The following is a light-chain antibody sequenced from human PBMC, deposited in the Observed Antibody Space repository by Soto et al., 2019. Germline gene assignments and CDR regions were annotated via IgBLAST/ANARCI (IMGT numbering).Light chain of an antibody. CDR3: QLLHDYPIT. Sequence: ILVPQSPSDLGGAVGDGITITCRASQGIDSSFAWYEQKPGKAPTLLIYAASSLQSAVTSRLSGSGSGTYFTLTISSLQPEDFATYYCQLLHDYPITFGPGTRLE. CDR2: AAS. J-gene: IGKJ5*01. CDR1: QGIDSS. V-gene: IGKV1-9*01.